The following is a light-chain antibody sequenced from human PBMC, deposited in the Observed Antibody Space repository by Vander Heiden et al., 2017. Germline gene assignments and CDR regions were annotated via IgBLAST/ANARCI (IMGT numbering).Light chain of an antibody. CDR1: QSVVRY. J-gene: IGKJ4*01. Sequence: EIVLTQSPATLSLSPGERATLSCRASQSVVRYLAWYQQRPGQAPRLLIYDASKRATGIPGRFSGSGSGTDFTLTISSLQSEDSAVYYCLQRNIWPLTFGGGTRVEIK. V-gene: IGKV3-11*01. CDR2: DAS. CDR3: LQRNIWPLT.